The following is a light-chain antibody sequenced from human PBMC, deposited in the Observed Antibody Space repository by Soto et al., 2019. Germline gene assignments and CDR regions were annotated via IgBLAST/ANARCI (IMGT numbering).Light chain of an antibody. CDR2: EVS. J-gene: IGLJ3*02. CDR3: SSYTSSSSLKWV. Sequence: QSALTQPASVSGSPGQSITISCTGTGSDVGGYNYVSWYQQHPGKAPKLMIYEVSNRPSGVSNRFSGSKSGNTASLTISGLQAEDEADYYCSSYTSSSSLKWVFGGGTKVTV. CDR1: GSDVGGYNY. V-gene: IGLV2-14*01.